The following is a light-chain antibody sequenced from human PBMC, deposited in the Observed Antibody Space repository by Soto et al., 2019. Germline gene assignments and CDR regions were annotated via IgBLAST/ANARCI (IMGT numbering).Light chain of an antibody. CDR3: SSYAGSSNHVV. CDR1: SSDVGGHNY. CDR2: EVT. J-gene: IGLJ2*01. V-gene: IGLV2-8*01. Sequence: QLVLTQPPSASGSPGQSVTISCTGTSSDVGGHNYVSWYQQHPGKAPKLMIFEVTKRPSGVPGRFSGSKSGNTASLTVSGLQAEDEADYYCSSYAGSSNHVVFGGGTKLTVL.